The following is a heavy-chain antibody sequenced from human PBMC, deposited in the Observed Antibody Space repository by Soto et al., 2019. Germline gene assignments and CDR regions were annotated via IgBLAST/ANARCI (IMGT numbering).Heavy chain of an antibody. CDR3: AADGDTAMVDFDY. J-gene: IGHJ4*02. CDR2: IVVGSGNT. CDR1: GFTFTSSA. D-gene: IGHD5-18*01. V-gene: IGHV1-58*01. Sequence: QMQLVQSGPEVKKPGTSVKVSCKASGFTFTSSAVQWVRQARGQRLEWIGWIVVGSGNTNYAQKFQERVTITRDMSTSTAYMELSSLRSEDTAVYYCAADGDTAMVDFDYWGQGTLVTVSS.